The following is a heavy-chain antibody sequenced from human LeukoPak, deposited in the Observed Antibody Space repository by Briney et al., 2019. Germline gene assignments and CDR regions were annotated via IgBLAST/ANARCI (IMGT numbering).Heavy chain of an antibody. Sequence: GGSLRLSCAASGFTFSSYDIHWVRQAPGKGLEWVAVISYDGSNKYYADSVKGRFTISRDNSKNTLYLQMNSLRAEDTAVYYCAKDPFTSGANWFDPWGQGTLVTVSS. CDR1: GFTFSSYD. CDR2: ISYDGSNK. J-gene: IGHJ5*02. CDR3: AKDPFTSGANWFDP. V-gene: IGHV3-30*18. D-gene: IGHD1-26*01.